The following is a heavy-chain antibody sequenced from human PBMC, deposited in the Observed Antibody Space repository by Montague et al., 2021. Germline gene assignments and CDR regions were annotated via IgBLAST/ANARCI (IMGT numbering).Heavy chain of an antibody. CDR2: IYWDADK. J-gene: IGHJ6*03. V-gene: IGHV2-5*02. Sequence: PALVKPTQTLTLTCTFSGFSLTTRGVGVGWIRQPPGKALEWLGVIYWDADKRYSPSLQNRLIITHDTSRNQVILTLNDLDPMDTGTYFCAHTHHVIPFYFCIDVWGKGTTVTVSS. CDR1: GFSLTTRGVG. D-gene: IGHD2-21*01. CDR3: AHTHHVIPFYFCIDV.